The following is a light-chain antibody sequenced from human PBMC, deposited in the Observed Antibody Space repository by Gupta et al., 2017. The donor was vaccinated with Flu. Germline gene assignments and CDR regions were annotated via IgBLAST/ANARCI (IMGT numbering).Light chain of an antibody. J-gene: IGKJ1*01. Sequence: IVLTQSPALHSLPLKEKVTITCRASQSIGSSLHWYQQKPDQSPKLLIKYASQSFSGVPSRFSGSGSGTDFTLTINSLEAEDAATYYCHQSSSLPQTFGQGTKVEIE. CDR1: QSIGSS. CDR2: YAS. CDR3: HQSSSLPQT. V-gene: IGKV6-21*01.